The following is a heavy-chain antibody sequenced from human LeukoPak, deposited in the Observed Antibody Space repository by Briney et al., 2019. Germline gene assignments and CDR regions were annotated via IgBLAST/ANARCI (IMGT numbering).Heavy chain of an antibody. CDR1: GGSISSFY. CDR2: IYYSGTT. J-gene: IGHJ5*02. CDR3: ARDRGASIAVAGIGWFDP. D-gene: IGHD6-19*01. Sequence: SETLSLTCTVSGGSISSFYWSWIRLPPGKGLEWIGYIYYSGTTNYNPSLKSRVTISVDTSQNQFSLRLSSVTAADTAVYYCARDRGASIAVAGIGWFDPWGQGTLVTVSS. V-gene: IGHV4-59*12.